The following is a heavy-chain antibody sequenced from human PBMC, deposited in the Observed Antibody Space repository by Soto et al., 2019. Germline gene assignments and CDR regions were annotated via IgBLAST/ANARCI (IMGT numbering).Heavy chain of an antibody. Sequence: EVQLVESGGGLVKPGGSLRLSCAASGFTFSNAWMSWVRQAPGKGLEWVGRIKSKTDGGTTDYAAPVKGRFTISRDDSKNTLYLQMNSLKTEDTAVHYCTTAPPRGYGDYVAFDIWGQGTMVTVSS. D-gene: IGHD4-17*01. CDR2: IKSKTDGGTT. J-gene: IGHJ3*02. CDR3: TTAPPRGYGDYVAFDI. CDR1: GFTFSNAW. V-gene: IGHV3-15*01.